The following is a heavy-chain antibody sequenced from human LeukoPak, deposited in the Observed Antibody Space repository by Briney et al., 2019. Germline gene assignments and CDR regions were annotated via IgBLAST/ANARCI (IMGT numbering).Heavy chain of an antibody. CDR3: AREDSSGAFDI. CDR1: GFTVSSNY. D-gene: IGHD3-22*01. CDR2: IYTVGNT. Sequence: GGSLRLSCAASGFTVSSNYMSWVRQAPGRGLEWVSVIYTVGNTYYAESVKGRFTISRDNSKNTLYLQMNSLRAEDTAVYYCAREDSSGAFDIWGQGTMVTVSS. V-gene: IGHV3-53*01. J-gene: IGHJ3*02.